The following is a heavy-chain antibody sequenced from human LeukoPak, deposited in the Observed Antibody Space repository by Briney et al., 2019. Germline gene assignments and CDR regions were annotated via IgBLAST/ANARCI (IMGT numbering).Heavy chain of an antibody. D-gene: IGHD3-10*01. Sequence: PSETLSLICTVSGGPISSSRYYWGWIRQPPGRGLEWIGSINYSGSTYYNPSLKSRVTISVDTSKNQFSLKLSSVTAADTAVYYCARLSPYLGSGSSAFPDDFWGQGTLVTVSS. CDR1: GGPISSSRYY. CDR2: INYSGST. V-gene: IGHV4-39*01. J-gene: IGHJ4*02. CDR3: ARLSPYLGSGSSAFPDDF.